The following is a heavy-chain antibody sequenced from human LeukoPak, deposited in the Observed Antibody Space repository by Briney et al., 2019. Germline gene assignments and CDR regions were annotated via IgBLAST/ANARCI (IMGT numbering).Heavy chain of an antibody. CDR2: ISGTSTTI. CDR3: ARDVPVTSTTGTNWFDL. D-gene: IGHD4-17*01. V-gene: IGHV3-48*01. Sequence: QSGGSLRLSCAASGFTFNTYNMNWVRQAPGKGLEWISYISGTSTTIYYADSVKGRFTVSRDNAENSVYLQMNSLRAEDTALYYCARDVPVTSTTGTNWFDLWGQGTLVTVSS. J-gene: IGHJ5*02. CDR1: GFTFNTYN.